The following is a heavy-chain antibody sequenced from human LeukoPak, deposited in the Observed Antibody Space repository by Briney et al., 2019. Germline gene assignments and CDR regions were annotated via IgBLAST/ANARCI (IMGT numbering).Heavy chain of an antibody. CDR2: IRYDGSNK. J-gene: IGHJ6*02. CDR1: GFTFSSYG. V-gene: IGHV3-30*02. Sequence: GGSLRLSCAASGFTFSSYGMHWVRQAPGKGLEWVAFIRYDGSNKYYADSVKGRFTISRDNSKNTLYLQMNSLRAEDTAVYYCAKDLVRYCSGGSCFSLYYYYGMDVWGQGTTVTVSS. D-gene: IGHD2-15*01. CDR3: AKDLVRYCSGGSCFSLYYYYGMDV.